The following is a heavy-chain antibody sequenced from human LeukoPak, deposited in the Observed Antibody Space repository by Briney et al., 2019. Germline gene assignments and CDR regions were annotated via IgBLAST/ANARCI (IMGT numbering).Heavy chain of an antibody. J-gene: IGHJ4*02. CDR1: GFTVSNNY. Sequence: GGSLRLSCAASGFTVSNNYMRWVRQAPGKGLEWVSLIYSGGATFYADAVKGRFTISRDGSKNTLYLQMNSLRAEDTAVYYCARDPPAVAANTYGWGQGTLVTVSS. CDR2: IYSGGAT. D-gene: IGHD6-6*01. CDR3: ARDPPAVAANTYG. V-gene: IGHV3-66*01.